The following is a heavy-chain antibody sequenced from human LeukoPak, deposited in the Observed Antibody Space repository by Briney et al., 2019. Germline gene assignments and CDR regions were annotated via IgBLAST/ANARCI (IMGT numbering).Heavy chain of an antibody. CDR2: MDYSGKT. D-gene: IGHD2-21*02. V-gene: IGHV4-59*02. Sequence: SETLSLTCSVSGGSVSFFFWSWIRQPPGKGLEWIGNMDYSGKTNYNSSLKSRVAMSVDTSKNQFSLKLSSVTAADTAVYYCARSAFCGSDCYYYFDYWGQGTLVTVSS. CDR3: ARSAFCGSDCYYYFDY. CDR1: GGSVSFFF. J-gene: IGHJ4*02.